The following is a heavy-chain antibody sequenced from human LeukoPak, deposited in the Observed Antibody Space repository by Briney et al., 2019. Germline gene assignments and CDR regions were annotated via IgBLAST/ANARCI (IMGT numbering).Heavy chain of an antibody. J-gene: IGHJ4*02. V-gene: IGHV4-34*01. Sequence: SETLSLTCAVYGGSFSGYYWSWIRQPPGKGLEWIGEINHSGSTNYNPSLKSRVTISVDTSKNQFSLKLSSVTAADTAVYYYARGGAAAGDPLFDYWGQGTLVTVSS. D-gene: IGHD6-13*01. CDR3: ARGGAAAGDPLFDY. CDR2: INHSGST. CDR1: GGSFSGYY.